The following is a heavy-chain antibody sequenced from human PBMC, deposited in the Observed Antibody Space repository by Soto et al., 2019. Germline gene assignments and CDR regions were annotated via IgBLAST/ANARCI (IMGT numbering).Heavy chain of an antibody. J-gene: IGHJ6*02. D-gene: IGHD4-4*01. CDR2: VFYTGRA. CDR1: GGSLGSYY. CDR3: AGDGDGRMTTNPYYYNGMDV. V-gene: IGHV4-59*01. Sequence: SETLSLTCPVSGGSLGSYYWSWIRPPPGKGLEWIGYVFYTGRANYNASLKSRVSISLDTSNYQFSLKLSSVAAADTAVYYCAGDGDGRMTTNPYYYNGMDVWGPGTTVTVSS.